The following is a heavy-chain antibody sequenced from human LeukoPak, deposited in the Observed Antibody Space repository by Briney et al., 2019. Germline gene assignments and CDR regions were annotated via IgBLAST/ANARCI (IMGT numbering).Heavy chain of an antibody. CDR3: ARDLPYYYDSSGYDY. CDR1: GFTFSSYA. D-gene: IGHD3-22*01. CDR2: ISYDGNKK. Sequence: GGSLRLSCDASGFTFSSYAMHWGRQAPGKALEWVAVISYDGNKKYYADSVKGRFTISRDNSENTLYLQMNSLRPEDTAVYYCARDLPYYYDSSGYDYWGQGTLVTVSS. V-gene: IGHV3-30*01. J-gene: IGHJ4*02.